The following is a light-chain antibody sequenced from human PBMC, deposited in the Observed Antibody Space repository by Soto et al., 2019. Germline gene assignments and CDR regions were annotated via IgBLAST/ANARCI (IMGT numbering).Light chain of an antibody. CDR2: GNS. CDR3: QSYDSSLRGWV. J-gene: IGLJ3*02. Sequence: QSVLTQPPLVSGAPGQRVTISCTGSSSNIGAGYDVHWYQQLPGTAPKLLIYGNSNRPSGVPDRFSGSKSGTSASLAITGLQPEDEADYYCQSYDSSLRGWVFGGGTKLTVL. CDR1: SSNIGAGYD. V-gene: IGLV1-40*01.